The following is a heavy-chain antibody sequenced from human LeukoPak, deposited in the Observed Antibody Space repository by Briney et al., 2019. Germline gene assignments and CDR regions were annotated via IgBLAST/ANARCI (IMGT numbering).Heavy chain of an antibody. D-gene: IGHD2-21*02. CDR3: ARDYCGGDCFPDY. Sequence: GASVKVSCKTSGYTFTGYYVHYVRQAPGQGLEWMGRINPNSGDTNYAQHFQGRVTMTRDTSITTAYMDLSRLTSDDTAVYYYARDYCGGDCFPDYWGQGTLVTVSS. CDR2: INPNSGDT. V-gene: IGHV1-2*06. J-gene: IGHJ4*02. CDR1: GYTFTGYY.